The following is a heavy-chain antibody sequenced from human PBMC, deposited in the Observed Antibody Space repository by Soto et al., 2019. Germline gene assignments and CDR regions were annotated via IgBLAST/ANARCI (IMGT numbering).Heavy chain of an antibody. D-gene: IGHD6-13*01. CDR1: GFTFSNYG. CDR3: ARDRARAAASAVMGASDY. CDR2: ISYDGSNK. J-gene: IGHJ4*02. Sequence: QVQLVESGGGVVQPGRSLRLSCAASGFTFSNYGMHWVRQAPGKGLELVAVISYDGSNKYYVDSVKGRFTISRDNSKHTLYLQIDSLRVEETAVYYCARDRARAAASAVMGASDYWGQGILVTVSS. V-gene: IGHV3-30*03.